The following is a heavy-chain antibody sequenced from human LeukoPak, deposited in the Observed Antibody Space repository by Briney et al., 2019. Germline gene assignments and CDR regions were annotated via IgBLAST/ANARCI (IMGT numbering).Heavy chain of an antibody. CDR2: IYYSGST. CDR1: GGSISSYY. J-gene: IGHJ4*02. V-gene: IGHV4-59*08. D-gene: IGHD5-24*01. CDR3: ARLVEMATIPPYIDY. Sequence: SETLSLTCTVSGGSISSYYWSWIRQPPGKGLEWIGYIYYSGSTYYSPSLKSRVTMSVDTSKNQFSLKLSSVTATDTAVYYCARLVEMATIPPYIDYWGQGTLVTVSS.